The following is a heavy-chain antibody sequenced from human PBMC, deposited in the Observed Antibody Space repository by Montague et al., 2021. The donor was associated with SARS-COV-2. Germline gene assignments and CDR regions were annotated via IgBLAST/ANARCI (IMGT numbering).Heavy chain of an antibody. V-gene: IGHV3-48*03. D-gene: IGHD1-26*01. J-gene: IGHJ2*01. Sequence: SGAEVKKPGESLRLSCAASGFTVTTYDMNWVRQAPGRGLEWVSYITDSGTTMYYADSVRGRFTVSRDNARNSLFLQMNSLRVEDTAVYYCVREPSSGSFRFTFDLWGRGTLVTVSS. CDR3: VREPSSGSFRFTFDL. CDR2: ITDSGTTM. CDR1: GFTVTTYD.